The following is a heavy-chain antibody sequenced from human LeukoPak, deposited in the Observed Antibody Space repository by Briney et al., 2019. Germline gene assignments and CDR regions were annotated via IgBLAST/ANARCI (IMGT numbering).Heavy chain of an antibody. V-gene: IGHV3-66*02. J-gene: IGHJ4*02. CDR2: IYSGGST. Sequence: GGSLRLSCAASGFTVSSNYMSWVRQAPGKGLEWVSVIYSGGSTCYADSVKGRFTISRDNSKNTLYLQMNSLRAEDTAVYYCARDRRCSSTSCYDYWGQGTLVTVSS. D-gene: IGHD2-2*01. CDR1: GFTVSSNY. CDR3: ARDRRCSSTSCYDY.